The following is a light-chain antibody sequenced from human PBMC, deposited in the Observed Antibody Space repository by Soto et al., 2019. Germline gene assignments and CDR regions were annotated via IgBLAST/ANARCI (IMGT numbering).Light chain of an antibody. CDR3: SSYTISSVI. CDR2: DVI. Sequence: QSALTQPASVSGSPGQSITISCTGTGSDVGYNYVSWYQQHPDKPPQLIIYDVINRPSGVSARFSGSKSGNTASLTISGLQAEDEDDYYCSSYTISSVIFGGGTKLTVL. CDR1: GSDVGYNY. V-gene: IGLV2-14*01. J-gene: IGLJ2*01.